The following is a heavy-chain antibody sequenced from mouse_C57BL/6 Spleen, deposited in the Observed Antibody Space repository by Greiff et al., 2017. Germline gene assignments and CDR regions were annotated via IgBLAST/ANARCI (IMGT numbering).Heavy chain of an antibody. CDR1: GYTFTDYE. V-gene: IGHV1-15*01. J-gene: IGHJ3*01. CDR3: TDYYGSSSAWFAD. CDR2: IDPETGGT. Sequence: QVQLKESGAELVRPGASVTLSCKASGYTFTDYEMHWVKQTPVHGLEWIGAIDPETGGTAYNQKFKGKAILTADKSSSTAYMELRSLTSEDSAVYYCTDYYGSSSAWFADWGQGTLVTVSA. D-gene: IGHD1-1*01.